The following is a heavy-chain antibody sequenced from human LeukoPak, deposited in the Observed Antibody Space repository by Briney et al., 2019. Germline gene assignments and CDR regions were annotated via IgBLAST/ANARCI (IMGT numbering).Heavy chain of an antibody. CDR3: ARDNKIVVVVAATRYYYYYGMDV. CDR2: IKQDGSEK. J-gene: IGHJ6*02. V-gene: IGHV3-7*01. CDR1: GFTFSSYW. D-gene: IGHD2-15*01. Sequence: RTGGSLRLSCAASGFTFSSYWMSWVRQAPGKGLEWVANIKQDGSEKYYVDSVKGRFTISRDNAKNSLYLQMNSLRAEDTAVYYRARDNKIVVVVAATRYYYYYGMDVWGQGTTVTVSS.